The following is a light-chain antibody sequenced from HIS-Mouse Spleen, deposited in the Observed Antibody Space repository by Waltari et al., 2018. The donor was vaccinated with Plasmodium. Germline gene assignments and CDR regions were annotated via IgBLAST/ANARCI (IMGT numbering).Light chain of an antibody. J-gene: IGKJ5*01. CDR1: KGMRND. CDR2: AAS. V-gene: IGKV1-17*01. CDR3: LQHNSYPNT. Sequence: DIEMTQSHSSRSASGGAAVTITGRASKGMRNDLGWYQQKPGKAPKRLIYAASSLQSGVPARFSGSGSGTEFTLTISSLQPEDVATYYCLQHNSYPNTFGQGTRLEIK.